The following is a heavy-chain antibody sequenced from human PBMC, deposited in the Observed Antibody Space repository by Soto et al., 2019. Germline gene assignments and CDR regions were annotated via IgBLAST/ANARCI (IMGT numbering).Heavy chain of an antibody. Sequence: ASVKVSCKASGGTFSSYAINWVRQAPGQGLEWMGWISVYTGNTNYAQNLQGRVTMTTDTSTRTAYMELRGLRSDDTAVYYCARGRAYCGGDCYLLDYWGQGTPVTVSS. CDR1: GGTFSSYA. D-gene: IGHD2-21*02. CDR2: ISVYTGNT. V-gene: IGHV1-18*01. CDR3: ARGRAYCGGDCYLLDY. J-gene: IGHJ4*02.